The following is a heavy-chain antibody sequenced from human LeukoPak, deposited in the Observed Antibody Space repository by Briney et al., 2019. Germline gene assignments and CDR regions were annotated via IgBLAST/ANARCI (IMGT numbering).Heavy chain of an antibody. V-gene: IGHV5-51*01. Sequence: GGSLQSSFKASGYHFPGDWIGWVRQGSGKGLEWMGIIYPQDSDTRYSPSFEGQVIISADKSISTAYLQWSSLKASDTAMYYCASSGEGSSCFQHWGQGTLVTVSS. J-gene: IGHJ1*01. D-gene: IGHD6-13*01. CDR3: ASSGEGSSCFQH. CDR1: GYHFPGDW. CDR2: IYPQDSDT.